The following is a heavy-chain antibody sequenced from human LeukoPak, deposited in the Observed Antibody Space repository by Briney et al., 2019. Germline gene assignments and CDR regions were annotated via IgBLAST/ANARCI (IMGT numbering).Heavy chain of an antibody. D-gene: IGHD3-10*01. CDR1: GYTFTGYY. Sequence: GASVKVSCKASGYTFTGYYMHWVRQAPGQGLEWMGIINPSGGSTSYAQKFQGRVTMTRDTSTSTVYMELSSLRSEDTAVYYCARDPREITMVPGRYYYYGMDVWGQGTTVTVSS. CDR3: ARDPREITMVPGRYYYYGMDV. J-gene: IGHJ6*02. CDR2: INPSGGST. V-gene: IGHV1-46*01.